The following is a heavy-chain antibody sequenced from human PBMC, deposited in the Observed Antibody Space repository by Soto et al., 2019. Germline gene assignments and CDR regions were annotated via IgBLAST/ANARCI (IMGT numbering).Heavy chain of an antibody. V-gene: IGHV3-11*01. D-gene: IGHD2-2*01. CDR3: ARGPPETSYCSSTSCYLSNWFDP. CDR2: ISSSGSTI. Sequence: PGGSLRLSCAASGFTFSDYYMSWIRQAPGKGLEWVSYISSSGSTIYYADSAKGRFTTSRDNAKNSLYLQMNSLRAEDTAVYYCARGPPETSYCSSTSCYLSNWFDPWGQGTLVTVSS. CDR1: GFTFSDYY. J-gene: IGHJ5*02.